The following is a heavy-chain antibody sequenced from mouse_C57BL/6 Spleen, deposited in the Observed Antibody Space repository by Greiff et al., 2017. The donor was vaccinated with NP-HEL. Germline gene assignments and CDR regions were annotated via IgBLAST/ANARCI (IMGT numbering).Heavy chain of an antibody. CDR3: ARGGIGNYEDDY. CDR1: GYSITSGYY. J-gene: IGHJ2*01. CDR2: ISYDGSN. Sequence: DVKLQESGPGLVKPSQSLSLTCSVTGYSITSGYYWNWIRQFPGNKLEWMGYISYDGSNNYNPSLKNRFSITRDTSKNQFFLKLNSVTTEETATYYCARGGIGNYEDDYWGQGTTLTVSS. D-gene: IGHD2-1*01. V-gene: IGHV3-6*01.